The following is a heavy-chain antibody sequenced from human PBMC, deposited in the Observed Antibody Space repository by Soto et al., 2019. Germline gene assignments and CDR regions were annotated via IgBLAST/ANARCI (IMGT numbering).Heavy chain of an antibody. CDR2: ISWNSDSI. J-gene: IGHJ4*02. Sequence: EVQLVESGGGLVQPGRSLRLSCAAPGFTFDDYAMFWVRQVPGKGLEWVSGISWNSDSIGYADSVKGRFTISRDNAKNSLYLQMNSLRAEDTALYYCAKGDSGWYYFDYWGQGTLVTVPS. CDR1: GFTFDDYA. V-gene: IGHV3-9*01. D-gene: IGHD6-19*01. CDR3: AKGDSGWYYFDY.